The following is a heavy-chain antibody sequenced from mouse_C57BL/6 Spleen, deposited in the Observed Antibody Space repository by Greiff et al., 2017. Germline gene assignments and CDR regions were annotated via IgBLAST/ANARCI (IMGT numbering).Heavy chain of an antibody. CDR3: TRGLLDY. V-gene: IGHV1-15*01. J-gene: IGHJ2*01. Sequence: VQLQQSGAELVRPGASVTLSCKASGYTFTDYEMHWVKQTPVHGLEWIGAIDPETGGTAYNQKFKGKAILTAAKSSSTAYMELRSLTSEDSAVYYCTRGLLDYGGQGTTLTVSS. CDR2: IDPETGGT. CDR1: GYTFTDYE.